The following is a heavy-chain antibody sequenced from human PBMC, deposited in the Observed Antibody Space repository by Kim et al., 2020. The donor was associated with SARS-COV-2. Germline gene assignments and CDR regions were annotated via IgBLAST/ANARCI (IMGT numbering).Heavy chain of an antibody. Sequence: ASVKVSCKASGYTFTSYDINWVRQATGQGLEWMGWMNPNSGNTGYAQKFQGRVTMTRNTSIRTAYMELSSLRSEDTAVYYCARAKLVQGVFYYYYYMDVWAKGPRSPSP. CDR1: GYTFTSYD. CDR2: MNPNSGNT. V-gene: IGHV1-8*01. J-gene: IGHJ6*03. CDR3: ARAKLVQGVFYYYYYMDV. D-gene: IGHD3-10*01.